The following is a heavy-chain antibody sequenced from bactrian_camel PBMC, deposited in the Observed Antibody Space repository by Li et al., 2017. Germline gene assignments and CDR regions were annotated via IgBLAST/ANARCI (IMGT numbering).Heavy chain of an antibody. V-gene: IGHV3S53*01. Sequence: HVQLVESGGGSVQAGGSLRLSCGYTSNVGDMVWFRQAPGKEREAVAGIESDGSTSYADSVKGRFTISQDSANHILYLQMRSLKPKDTAMYYCAADSVGPIGMLDPQPTDFNYWGQGTQVTVS. J-gene: IGHJ6*01. CDR3: AADSVGPIGMLDPQPTDFNY. CDR1: SNVGD. D-gene: IGHD2*01. CDR2: IESDGST.